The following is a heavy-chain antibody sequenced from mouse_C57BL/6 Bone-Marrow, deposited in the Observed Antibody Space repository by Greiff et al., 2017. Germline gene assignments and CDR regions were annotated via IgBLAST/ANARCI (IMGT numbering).Heavy chain of an antibody. V-gene: IGHV7-3*01. J-gene: IGHJ4*01. CDR2: IRNKANGYTT. Sequence: EVMLVESGGGLVQPGGSLSLSCAASGFTFTDYYMSWVRQPPGKALEWLGFIRNKANGYTTEYSASVQGRFTISRDNSQSILYLQMNALRAEDSATYYCARDRRQLRLSYAMDYWGQGTSVTVSS. CDR1: GFTFTDYY. CDR3: ARDRRQLRLSYAMDY. D-gene: IGHD3-2*02.